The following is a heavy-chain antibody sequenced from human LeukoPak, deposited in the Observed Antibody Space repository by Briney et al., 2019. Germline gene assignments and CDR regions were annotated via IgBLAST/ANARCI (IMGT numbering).Heavy chain of an antibody. D-gene: IGHD3-22*01. Sequence: SGRSLRLSCAASGFTVSSNYMSWVRQAPGKGLEWVSVIYSGGSTYYADSVKGRFTISRDNSKNTLYLQMNSLRAEDTAVYYCAGEYYYDSSGYYAGDYWGQGTLVTVYS. CDR1: GFTVSSNY. CDR3: AGEYYYDSSGYYAGDY. CDR2: IYSGGST. V-gene: IGHV3-53*01. J-gene: IGHJ4*02.